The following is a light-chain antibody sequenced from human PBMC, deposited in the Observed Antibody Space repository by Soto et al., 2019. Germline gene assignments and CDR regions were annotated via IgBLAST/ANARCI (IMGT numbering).Light chain of an antibody. CDR2: AAS. J-gene: IGKJ2*01. V-gene: IGKV1-39*01. CDR1: QSISVH. Sequence: DIQMTQSPSSLSASVGDTVTITCRASQSISVHLNWYQQKPGKVPKLLIYAASNLQSGVPSSFSGSGSETDFALTISSLQPEDFAYYYCQQSYITPYTFGQGTKLQIK. CDR3: QQSYITPYT.